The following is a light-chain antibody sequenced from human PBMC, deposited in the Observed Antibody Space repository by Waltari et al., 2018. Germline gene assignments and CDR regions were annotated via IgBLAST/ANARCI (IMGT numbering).Light chain of an antibody. CDR1: QDVQKY. CDR2: AGS. CDR3: QQSYSPPPIT. Sequence: DIRLTQSPSHLYASVGDRVTITCRASQDVQKYLNWYQQKPGKAPKLLIYAGSSLQSGVPSRFSGSGFGTDFTLTITSLQPEDFGSYYCQQSYSPPPITFGQGTRLEIK. V-gene: IGKV1-39*01. J-gene: IGKJ5*01.